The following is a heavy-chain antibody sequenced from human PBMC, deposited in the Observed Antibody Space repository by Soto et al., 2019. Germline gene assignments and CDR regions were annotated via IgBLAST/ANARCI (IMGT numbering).Heavy chain of an antibody. D-gene: IGHD2-2*02. CDR1: GFTFNTYG. CDR3: AKDVPQYCDSTTCYTGPDY. J-gene: IGHJ4*02. V-gene: IGHV3-30*18. CDR2: ISYDGGNK. Sequence: QVQLVESGGGVVQPGRSLRLSCAASGFTFNTYGMHWVRQAPGKGLEWVAVISYDGGNKHYADSVKGRFTISRDNSKNTLYLQVNSLRPEDTAVYYCAKDVPQYCDSTTCYTGPDYWGQGTLVTVSS.